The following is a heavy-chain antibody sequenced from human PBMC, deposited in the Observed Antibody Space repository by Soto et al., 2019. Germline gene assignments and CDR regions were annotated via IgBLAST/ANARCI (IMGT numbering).Heavy chain of an antibody. D-gene: IGHD1-1*01. Sequence: GGSLRLSCAASGFTFSSYGMHWVRQAPGKGLEWVAVISYDGSNKYYADSVKGRFTISRDNSKNTLYLQMNSLRAEDTAVYYCAKDPDWNDLRYYFDYWGQGTLVTVSS. J-gene: IGHJ4*02. CDR2: ISYDGSNK. V-gene: IGHV3-30*18. CDR3: AKDPDWNDLRYYFDY. CDR1: GFTFSSYG.